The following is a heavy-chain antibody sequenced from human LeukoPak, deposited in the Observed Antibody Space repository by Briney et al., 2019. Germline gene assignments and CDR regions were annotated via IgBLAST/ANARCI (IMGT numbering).Heavy chain of an antibody. CDR2: ISSSSSYI. CDR1: GFTFSSYS. V-gene: IGHV3-21*01. J-gene: IGHJ4*02. CDR3: ARGEGSAYYYYFDY. Sequence: GGSLRLSCTTSGFTFSSYSMNWVRQAPGKGLEWVSFISSSSSYIYYADSVKGRFTISRDNAKNSLYLQMSSLRAEDAAVYYCARGEGSAYYYYFDYWGQGTLVTVSS. D-gene: IGHD3-22*01.